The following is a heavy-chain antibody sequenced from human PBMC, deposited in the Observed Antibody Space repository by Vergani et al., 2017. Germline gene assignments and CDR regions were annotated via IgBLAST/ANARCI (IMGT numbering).Heavy chain of an antibody. CDR2: ISGSGGNT. Sequence: EVQLLESGGGLVQPGGSLRLSCAASGFTFSSYAMTWVRLAPGQGLQWVSAISGSGGNTFYTDSVKGRFTISRDNSKDTLYLQMNSLRVEDTAIYYCAKARDPNCKGGYCYSFYYGLDLWGQGTKVTVSS. V-gene: IGHV3-23*01. CDR3: AKARDPNCKGGYCYSFYYGLDL. J-gene: IGHJ6*02. CDR1: GFTFSSYA. D-gene: IGHD3-22*01.